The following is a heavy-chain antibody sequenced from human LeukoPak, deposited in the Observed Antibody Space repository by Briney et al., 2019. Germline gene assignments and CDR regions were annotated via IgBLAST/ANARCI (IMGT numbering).Heavy chain of an antibody. D-gene: IGHD4-17*01. V-gene: IGHV4-38-2*01. CDR2: IYHSGST. CDR3: AVSTDDYGDPISFDY. CDR1: GYSISSGYY. Sequence: SETLSLTCAVSGYSISSGYYWGWIRHPPGQGLEWIGSIYHSGSTYYNPSLKSRVTISVDTSKNQFSLKLSSVTAADTAVYYCAVSTDDYGDPISFDYWGQGTLVTVSS. J-gene: IGHJ4*02.